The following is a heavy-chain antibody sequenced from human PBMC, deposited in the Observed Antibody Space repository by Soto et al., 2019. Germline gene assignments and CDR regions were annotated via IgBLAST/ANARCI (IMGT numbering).Heavy chain of an antibody. D-gene: IGHD2-2*01. V-gene: IGHV3-53*02. CDR1: GFSVSTNY. CDR2: IYSGGST. CDR3: ANAYCSSTSCRAEYLQH. J-gene: IGHJ1*01. Sequence: EVQLVETGGGLIQPGGSLRLSCAASGFSVSTNYMTWVRQAPGKGLEWVSLIYSGGSTYYADSVKGRFTISRDNSKNTVYLQMNSLRAEDTAVYFCANAYCSSTSCRAEYLQHWGQGTLVTVSS.